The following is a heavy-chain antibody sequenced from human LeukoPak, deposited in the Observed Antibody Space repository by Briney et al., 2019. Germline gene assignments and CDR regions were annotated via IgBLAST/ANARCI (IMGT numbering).Heavy chain of an antibody. D-gene: IGHD6-19*01. J-gene: IGHJ2*01. CDR2: IYYSESN. Sequence: SETLSLTCAVSGGSFSTYYWSWIRHPPGKGLEWIGYIYYSESNNYNPSLKTQVTRSVDPSKNHFSLNLSSVTPADRAGYYCARVRGSSSGFGVEHFDLWGRGTLVTVSS. CDR1: GGSFSTYY. V-gene: IGHV4-59*01. CDR3: ARVRGSSSGFGVEHFDL.